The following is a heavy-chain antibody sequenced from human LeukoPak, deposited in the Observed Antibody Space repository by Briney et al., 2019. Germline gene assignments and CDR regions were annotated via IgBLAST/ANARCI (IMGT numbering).Heavy chain of an antibody. J-gene: IGHJ4*02. CDR2: IYTSGST. Sequence: SETLSLTCTVSGGSISSYYWGWIRQPAGKGLEWIGRIYTSGSTNYNPSLKSRVTMSVDTSKNQFSLKLSSVTAADTAVYYCAREMQYQLLPDYWGQGTLVTVSS. CDR3: AREMQYQLLPDY. V-gene: IGHV4-4*07. CDR1: GGSISSYY. D-gene: IGHD2-2*01.